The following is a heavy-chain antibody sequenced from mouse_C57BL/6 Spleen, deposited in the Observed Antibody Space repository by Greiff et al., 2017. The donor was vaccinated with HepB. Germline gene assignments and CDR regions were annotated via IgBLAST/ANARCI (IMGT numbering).Heavy chain of an antibody. CDR3: ASCRDYEAWFAY. CDR1: GFTFSSYG. CDR2: ISSGGSYT. J-gene: IGHJ3*01. V-gene: IGHV5-6*02. Sequence: DVKLVESGGDLVKPGGSLKLSCAASGFTFSSYGMSWVRQTPDKRLEWVATISSGGSYTYYPDSVKGRFTISRDNAKNTLYLQMSSLKSEDTAMYYCASCRDYEAWFAYWGQGTLVTVSA. D-gene: IGHD2-4*01.